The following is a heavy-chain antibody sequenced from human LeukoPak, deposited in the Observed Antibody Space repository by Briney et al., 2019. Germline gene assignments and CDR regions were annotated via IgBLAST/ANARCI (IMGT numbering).Heavy chain of an antibody. CDR1: GFTFSSYG. J-gene: IGHJ4*02. Sequence: GRSLRLSCAASGFTFSSYGTHWVRQAPGKGLEWVAVISYDGSNKYYADSVKGRFTISRDNSKNTLYLQMNSLRAEDTAVYYCARRQPSYFDYWGQGTLVTVSS. CDR2: ISYDGSNK. CDR3: ARRQPSYFDY. D-gene: IGHD1-1*01. V-gene: IGHV3-30*03.